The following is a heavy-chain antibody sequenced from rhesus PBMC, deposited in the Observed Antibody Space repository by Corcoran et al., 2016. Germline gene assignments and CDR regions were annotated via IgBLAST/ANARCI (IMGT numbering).Heavy chain of an antibody. CDR3: AKPYGLDS. CDR1: GFTFSSYG. J-gene: IGHJ6*01. V-gene: IGHV3S5*01. Sequence: EVQLVESGGGLVQPGGSLRRSCAASGFTFSSYGMSWVRQAPGKGLVWVSYISNGGGSTYYADSVKGRFTLSKDNSKNTLALQMNSLRAEDTAVYYCAKPYGLDSWGQGVVVTVSS. CDR2: ISNGGGST.